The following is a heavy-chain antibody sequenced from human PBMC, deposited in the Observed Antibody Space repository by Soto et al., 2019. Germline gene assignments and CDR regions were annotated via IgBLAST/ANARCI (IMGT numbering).Heavy chain of an antibody. CDR1: GFTFSSYS. V-gene: IGHV3-48*01. D-gene: IGHD4-4*01. CDR2: ISSSSSTI. Sequence: PGGSLRLSCAASGFTFSSYSMNWVRQAPGKGLEWVSYISSSSSTIYYADSVKGRFTISRDNAKNSLYLQMNSLRAEDTAVYYCAAYIEPVDPWGQGTLVTVSS. CDR3: AAYIEPVDP. J-gene: IGHJ5*02.